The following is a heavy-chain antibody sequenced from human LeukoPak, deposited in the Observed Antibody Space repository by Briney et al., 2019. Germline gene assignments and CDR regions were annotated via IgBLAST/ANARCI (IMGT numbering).Heavy chain of an antibody. CDR2: IYHNGVT. J-gene: IGHJ5*02. CDR3: ARRIAAAGTNWFDP. D-gene: IGHD6-13*01. V-gene: IGHV4-38-2*02. Sequence: SETLSLTCTVSDYSISSGYYWGWIRQPPGKGLEWIGSIYHNGVTFSNASLRSRLSISVDTSKNQFSLRLSSVTAADTAVYYCARRIAAAGTNWFDPWGQGTLVTVSS. CDR1: DYSISSGYY.